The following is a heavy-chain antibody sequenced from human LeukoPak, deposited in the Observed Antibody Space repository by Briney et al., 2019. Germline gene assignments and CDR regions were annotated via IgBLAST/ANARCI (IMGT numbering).Heavy chain of an antibody. D-gene: IGHD6-13*01. Sequence: SETLSLTCTVSGGSIGSFYWTWIRQPPGMGLEWIGYIYYSGSTNYNPSLKSRVTISVDTSKNQFSLKLSSVTAADTAVYYCAKGLHSSSWNDAFDIWGQGTTVTVSS. CDR2: IYYSGST. CDR1: GGSIGSFY. J-gene: IGHJ3*02. CDR3: AKGLHSSSWNDAFDI. V-gene: IGHV4-59*01.